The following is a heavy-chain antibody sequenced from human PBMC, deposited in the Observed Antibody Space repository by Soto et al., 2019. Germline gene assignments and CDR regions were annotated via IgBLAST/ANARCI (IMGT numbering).Heavy chain of an antibody. CDR2: IYYSGST. D-gene: IGHD3-10*01. V-gene: IGHV4-59*08. CDR1: DGSISSYY. CDR3: ARRPGFGHAFDI. J-gene: IGHJ3*02. Sequence: QVQLQESGPGLVKPSETLSLTCTVSDGSISSYYWTWIRQPPGKGLEWIGYIYYSGSTNYNPSLKSRDTISVDTSKNQFSLKLSSVTAADTAVYYCARRPGFGHAFDIWGQGTMVTVSS.